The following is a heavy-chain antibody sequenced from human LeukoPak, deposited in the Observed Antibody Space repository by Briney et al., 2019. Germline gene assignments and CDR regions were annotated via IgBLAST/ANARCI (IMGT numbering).Heavy chain of an antibody. J-gene: IGHJ4*02. CDR3: ARGQGYYDSSGYYYLIDY. Sequence: SQSLSLTCAVYGGSFSGYYWSWVRQPPGKGLEWIGEINHSGRTNDNPTLKSRGTISVDPSKNQFSLKLSSVTAADTAVYYCARGQGYYDSSGYYYLIDYWGQGTLVTVSS. CDR2: INHSGRT. CDR1: GGSFSGYY. D-gene: IGHD3-22*01. V-gene: IGHV4-34*01.